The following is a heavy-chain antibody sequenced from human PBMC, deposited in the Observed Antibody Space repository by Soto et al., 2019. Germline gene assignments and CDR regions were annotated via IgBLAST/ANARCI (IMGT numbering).Heavy chain of an antibody. D-gene: IGHD3-10*01. Sequence: SETLSLTCTVSGGSISSYYWSWIRQPPGKGLEWIGYIYYSWSTNYNPSLKSRVTISVDTSKNQFSLKLSSVTAADTAVYYCANILWFGEPYSECWGQGNLVIVSS. CDR3: ANILWFGEPYSEC. J-gene: IGHJ4*02. CDR1: GGSISSYY. CDR2: IYYSWST. V-gene: IGHV4-59*01.